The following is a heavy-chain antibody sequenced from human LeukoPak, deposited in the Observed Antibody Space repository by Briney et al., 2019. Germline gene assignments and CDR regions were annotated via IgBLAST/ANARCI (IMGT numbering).Heavy chain of an antibody. CDR3: ARGPYSYDSSCAFDI. Sequence: SETLSLTCTVSGDSISSGDYYWSWIRQPAGKGLEWIGRISSSGSTNYNPSLKSRVTISVDTSKNQFSLKLSSVTAADTAVYFCARGPYSYDSSCAFDIWGQGTMVTVSS. J-gene: IGHJ3*02. D-gene: IGHD3-22*01. CDR1: GDSISSGDYY. CDR2: ISSSGST. V-gene: IGHV4-61*02.